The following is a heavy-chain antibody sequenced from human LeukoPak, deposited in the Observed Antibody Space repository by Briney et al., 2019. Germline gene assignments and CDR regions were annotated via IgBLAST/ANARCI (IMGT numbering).Heavy chain of an antibody. CDR1: GFTFSRYG. CDR2: ISYDGSNK. D-gene: IGHD5-12*01. J-gene: IGHJ4*02. Sequence: PGGSLRLSCAASGFTFSRYGMHWVRQAPGKGLEWVAVISYDGSNKYYADSVKGRFTISRDNSKNTLYLQMNSLRAEDTAVYYCAKDPSVNLGGYDRLYYFDYWGQGTLVTASS. V-gene: IGHV3-30*18. CDR3: AKDPSVNLGGYDRLYYFDY.